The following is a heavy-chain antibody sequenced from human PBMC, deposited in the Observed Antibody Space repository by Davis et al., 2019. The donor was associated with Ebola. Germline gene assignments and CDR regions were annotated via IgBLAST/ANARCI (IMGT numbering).Heavy chain of an antibody. D-gene: IGHD3-22*01. CDR1: GYTFTSYG. CDR2: IIPILGIA. J-gene: IGHJ6*04. V-gene: IGHV1-69*04. CDR3: AREGYYYDSSGYGMDV. Sequence: SVKVSCKAFGYTFTSYGISWVRQVPGQGLEWMGRIIPILGIANYAQKFQGRVTITADKSTSTAYMELSSLRSEDTAVYYCAREGYYYDSSGYGMDVWGKGTTVTVSS.